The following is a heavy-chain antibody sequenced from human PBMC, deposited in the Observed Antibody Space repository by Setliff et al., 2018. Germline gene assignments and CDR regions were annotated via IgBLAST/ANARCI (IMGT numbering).Heavy chain of an antibody. CDR3: ASRATYYNFWSGYYLY. J-gene: IGHJ4*02. D-gene: IGHD3-3*01. CDR1: GGPVTRTTTF. V-gene: IGHV4-39*07. Sequence: SETLSLTCTVSGGPVTRTTTFWGWVRQTPGKGLEWIGSTYDSGSTYYNPSLNSRVTISEDTSKNQFSLKLSSVTAADTAVYYCASRATYYNFWSGYYLYWGQGTLVTVSS. CDR2: TYDSGST.